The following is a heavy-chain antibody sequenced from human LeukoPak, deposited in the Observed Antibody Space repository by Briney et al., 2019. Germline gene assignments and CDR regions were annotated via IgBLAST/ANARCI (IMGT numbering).Heavy chain of an antibody. D-gene: IGHD2-2*01. Sequence: ASVKVSCKASGGTFSSYAISWVRQAPGQGLEWMGRIIPILGIANYAQKFQGRVTITADKSTSTAYMELSSLRSEDTAVYYCARGPTRDIVVVPAAHGLDYWGQGTLVTVSS. CDR2: IIPILGIA. CDR3: ARGPTRDIVVVPAAHGLDY. V-gene: IGHV1-69*04. J-gene: IGHJ4*02. CDR1: GGTFSSYA.